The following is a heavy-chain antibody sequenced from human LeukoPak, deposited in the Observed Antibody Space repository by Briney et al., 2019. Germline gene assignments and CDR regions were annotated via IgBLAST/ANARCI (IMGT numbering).Heavy chain of an antibody. Sequence: SETLSVTCSVSGGSICTYYWSWIRQPPGKGLEWIGYIYYTGTTNYNPSLRSRVTMSVDTSRNQFSMRLSSVTAADTAVYYCAREDPQTTVPEGMDVWGHGTTVIVSS. CDR1: GGSICTYY. J-gene: IGHJ6*02. V-gene: IGHV4-59*01. D-gene: IGHD4-17*01. CDR2: IYYTGTT. CDR3: AREDPQTTVPEGMDV.